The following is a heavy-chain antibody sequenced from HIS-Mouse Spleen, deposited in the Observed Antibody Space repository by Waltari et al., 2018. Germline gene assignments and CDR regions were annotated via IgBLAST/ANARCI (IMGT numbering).Heavy chain of an antibody. CDR1: GFTFSSYA. D-gene: IGHD6-19*01. V-gene: IGHV3-21*01. CDR3: ARAVEEWLVHFDY. CDR2: ISSRSSYI. Sequence: EVQLLESGGGLVQPGGSLRLSCASSGFTFSSYALSWVRKAPGKGLEWVSSISSRSSYIYYADSVKGRFTISRDNAKNSLYLQMNSLRAEDTAVYYCARAVEEWLVHFDYWGQGTLVTVSS. J-gene: IGHJ4*02.